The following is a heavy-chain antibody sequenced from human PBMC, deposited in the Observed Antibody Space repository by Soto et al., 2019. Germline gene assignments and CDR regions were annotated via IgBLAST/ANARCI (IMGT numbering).Heavy chain of an antibody. CDR2: INPNSGGT. J-gene: IGHJ4*02. D-gene: IGHD5-18*01. Sequence: ASVKVSCKASGYTFTGYYMHWVRQAPGQGLEWMGWINPNSGGTNYAQKFQGWVTMTRDTSISTAYMELSRLRSDDTAVYYCARDRGGGIQLWFDYWGQGTLVTVSS. CDR1: GYTFTGYY. CDR3: ARDRGGGIQLWFDY. V-gene: IGHV1-2*04.